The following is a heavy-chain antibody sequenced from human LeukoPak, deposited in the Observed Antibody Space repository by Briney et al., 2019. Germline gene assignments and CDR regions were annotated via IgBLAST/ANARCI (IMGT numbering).Heavy chain of an antibody. Sequence: EGSLRLSCAASGFTFSSSAMSWVRQAPGKGLEWVSAISNNGGYTYYADSVQGRFTISRDNSKSTLCLQMNSLRAEDTAVYYCAKQLGYCSDGSCYFPYWGQGTLVTVSS. J-gene: IGHJ4*02. CDR2: ISNNGGYT. CDR3: AKQLGYCSDGSCYFPY. D-gene: IGHD2-15*01. CDR1: GFTFSSSA. V-gene: IGHV3-23*01.